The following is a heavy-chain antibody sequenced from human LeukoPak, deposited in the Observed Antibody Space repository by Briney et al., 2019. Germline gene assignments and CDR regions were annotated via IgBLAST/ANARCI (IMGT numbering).Heavy chain of an antibody. V-gene: IGHV1-2*04. CDR2: INPNSGGT. CDR3: ARVARSIGYCSGGSCYSGWFDP. J-gene: IGHJ5*02. D-gene: IGHD2-15*01. CDR1: GYTFTVYY. Sequence: ASVKVSCKASGYTFTVYYMHWVRQAPGQGLEWMGWINPNSGGTNYAQKFQGWVTMTRDTSISTAYMELSRLRSDDTAVYYCARVARSIGYCSGGSCYSGWFDPWGQGTLVTVSS.